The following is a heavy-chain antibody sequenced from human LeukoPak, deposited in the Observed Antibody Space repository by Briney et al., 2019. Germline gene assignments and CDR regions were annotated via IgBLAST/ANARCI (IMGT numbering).Heavy chain of an antibody. J-gene: IGHJ3*02. V-gene: IGHV3-74*01. CDR2: IYSDGSST. D-gene: IGHD2-15*01. Sequence: GGSLRLSCAASGFTFSSYEMNWVRQAPGKGLVWVSRIYSDGSSTNYADSVKGRFTISRDNAKNTLYLQMNSLRAEDTAVYYSARGEYCSGGSCDSAAFDIWGQGTMVTVSS. CDR1: GFTFSSYE. CDR3: ARGEYCSGGSCDSAAFDI.